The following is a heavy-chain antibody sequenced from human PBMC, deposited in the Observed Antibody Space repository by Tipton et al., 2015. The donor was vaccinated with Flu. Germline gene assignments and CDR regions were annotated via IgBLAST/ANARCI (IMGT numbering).Heavy chain of an antibody. CDR3: AKDYFLDMGSGTYFDL. J-gene: IGHJ5*02. Sequence: SLRLSCAASAFTFSNYALHWVRQAPGKGLEWLAVISFNGNNKYYADSVKGRFTISRDNSKNTLYLQMNSLTTEDTAVYFCAKDYFLDMGSGTYFDLWGQGTLVTVSS. CDR1: AFTFSNYA. D-gene: IGHD3-10*01. V-gene: IGHV3-30-3*01. CDR2: ISFNGNNK.